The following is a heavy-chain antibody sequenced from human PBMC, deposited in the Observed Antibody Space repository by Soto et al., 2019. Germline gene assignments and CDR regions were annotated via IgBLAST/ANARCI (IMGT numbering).Heavy chain of an antibody. D-gene: IGHD3-3*01. J-gene: IGHJ4*02. CDR2: ISGSDGKT. CDR3: ARWSYLDY. Sequence: GGSLRLSCVASGFSFGSYALTWVRQAPGKGLEWVSTISGSDGKTFYADAVKGRFSISRDIPQSTLYLQMNSLRADDTAIYYCARWSYLDYWGQGTRVTVSS. CDR1: GFSFGSYA. V-gene: IGHV3-23*01.